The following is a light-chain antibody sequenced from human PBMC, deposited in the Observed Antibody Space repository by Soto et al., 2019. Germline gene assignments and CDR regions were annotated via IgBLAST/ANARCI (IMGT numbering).Light chain of an antibody. Sequence: EIVLTQSPGTLSLSPGERATLSCRASQSVSSNYLAWYQQRSGQAPRLLIYGASGRATGIPDRFGGSGSGTDFTLTISRLEPEDFAVYYCQQYGSSPPITFGQGTRLEI. CDR3: QQYGSSPPIT. V-gene: IGKV3-20*01. CDR1: QSVSSNY. J-gene: IGKJ5*01. CDR2: GAS.